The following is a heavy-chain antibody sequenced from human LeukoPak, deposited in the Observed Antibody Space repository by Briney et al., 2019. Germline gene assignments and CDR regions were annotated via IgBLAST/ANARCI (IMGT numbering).Heavy chain of an antibody. CDR1: GFTFSSYS. D-gene: IGHD2-21*02. CDR3: ARDLSYCGGDCYDYYYYGMDV. CDR2: ISSSSSYI. V-gene: IGHV3-21*01. J-gene: IGHJ6*02. Sequence: GGSLRLSCAASGFTFSSYSMNWVRQAPGKGLEWVSSISSSSSYIYYADSVKGRFTISRDNAKNSLYLQMNSLRAEDTAVYYCARDLSYCGGDCYDYYYYGMDVRGQGTTVTVSS.